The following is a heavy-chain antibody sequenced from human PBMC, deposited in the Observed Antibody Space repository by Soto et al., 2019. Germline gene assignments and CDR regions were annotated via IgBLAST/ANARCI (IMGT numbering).Heavy chain of an antibody. CDR2: INPNSGGT. J-gene: IGHJ4*02. V-gene: IGHV1-2*04. Sequence: GESLKISCKASGYTFTGYYMHWVRQAPGQGLEWMGWINPNSGGTNYAQKFQGWVTMTRDTSISTAYMELSRLRSDDTAVYYCARAGHGSGELFNLYYFDYWGQGTLVTVSS. CDR3: ARAGHGSGELFNLYYFDY. D-gene: IGHD3-16*01. CDR1: GYTFTGYY.